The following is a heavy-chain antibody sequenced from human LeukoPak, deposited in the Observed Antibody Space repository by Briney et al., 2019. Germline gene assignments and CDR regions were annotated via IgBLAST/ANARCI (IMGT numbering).Heavy chain of an antibody. D-gene: IGHD6-19*01. CDR1: GFTFGDYY. J-gene: IGHJ5*02. CDR2: ISTAGTYT. CDR3: ARAKQWLVTDP. Sequence: GGSLRLSCAASGFTFGDYYMNWIRQAPGKRLEWVSYISTAGTYTNYADSVKGRFTISRDNAKNSLYLQMNSLRAEDTAVYYCARAKQWLVTDPWGQGTLVTVSS. V-gene: IGHV3-11*06.